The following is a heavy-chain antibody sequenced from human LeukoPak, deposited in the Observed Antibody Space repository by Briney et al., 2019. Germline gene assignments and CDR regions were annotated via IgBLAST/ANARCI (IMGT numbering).Heavy chain of an antibody. D-gene: IGHD1-26*01. CDR2: IIPIFGTA. Sequence: ASVKVSCKASGGTFSSYAISWVRQAPGQGLEWMGGIIPIFGTANYAQKFQGRVTITTDESTSTVYMELSSLRSEDTAVYYCAAPQEWELRYFQHWGQGTLVTVSS. J-gene: IGHJ1*01. CDR1: GGTFSSYA. CDR3: AAPQEWELRYFQH. V-gene: IGHV1-69*05.